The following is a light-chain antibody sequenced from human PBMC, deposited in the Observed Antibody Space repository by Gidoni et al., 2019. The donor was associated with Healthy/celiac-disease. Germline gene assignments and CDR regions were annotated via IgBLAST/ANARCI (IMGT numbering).Light chain of an antibody. CDR1: KLGEKY. V-gene: IGLV3-1*01. CDR2: QDS. J-gene: IGLJ2*01. Sequence: SYELTQPPSVSVSPGQTASITCSGDKLGEKYACWYQQKPGQSPVLVIYQDSKRPSGIPERFSGSTSGNTATLTLSGTQAMDEADYYCQAWDSSTVVFGGGTKLTVL. CDR3: QAWDSSTVV.